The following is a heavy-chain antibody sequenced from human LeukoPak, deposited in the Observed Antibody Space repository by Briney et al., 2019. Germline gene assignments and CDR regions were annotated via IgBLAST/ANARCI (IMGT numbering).Heavy chain of an antibody. Sequence: GGSLRLSCAASGFTFSSYGMHWVRQAPGKGLEWVAVISYDGSNKYYADSVKGRFTISRDNSKNTLYLQMNSLRAEDTAVYYCAKDEMFSSAWYFDYWGQGTLVTVSS. J-gene: IGHJ4*02. CDR1: GFTFSSYG. CDR2: ISYDGSNK. CDR3: AKDEMFSSAWYFDY. D-gene: IGHD6-19*01. V-gene: IGHV3-30*18.